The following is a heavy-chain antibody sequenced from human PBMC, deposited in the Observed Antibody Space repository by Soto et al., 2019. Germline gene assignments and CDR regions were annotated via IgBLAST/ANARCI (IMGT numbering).Heavy chain of an antibody. CDR1: GYTFTYRY. CDR3: ASSHAYYGSGSYYNWFDP. Sequence: SVKVSCKASGYTFTYRYLHWVRQAPGQALEWMGWITPFNGNTNYAQKFQDRVTITRDRSMSTAYMELSSLRSEDTAMYYCASSHAYYGSGSYYNWFDPWGQGTLVTVSS. D-gene: IGHD3-10*01. CDR2: ITPFNGNT. J-gene: IGHJ5*02. V-gene: IGHV1-45*02.